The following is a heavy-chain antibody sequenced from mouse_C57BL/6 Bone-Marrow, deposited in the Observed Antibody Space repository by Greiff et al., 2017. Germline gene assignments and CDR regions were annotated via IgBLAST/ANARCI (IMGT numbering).Heavy chain of an antibody. J-gene: IGHJ2*01. D-gene: IGHD2-2*01. CDR2: IDPSDSYT. CDR3: ARSDYGYGRDY. Sequence: QVQLKQPGAELVKPGASVKLSCKASGYTFTSYWMQWVKQRPGQGLEWIGEIDPSDSYTNYNQKFKGKATLTVDTSSSTAYMQLRSLTSEDSAVYYCARSDYGYGRDYWGQGTTLTVSS. CDR1: GYTFTSYW. V-gene: IGHV1-50*01.